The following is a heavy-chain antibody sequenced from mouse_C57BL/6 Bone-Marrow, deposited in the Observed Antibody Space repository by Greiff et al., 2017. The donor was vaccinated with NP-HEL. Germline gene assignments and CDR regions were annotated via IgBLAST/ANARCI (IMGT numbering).Heavy chain of an antibody. V-gene: IGHV1-42*01. CDR3: ASEDSSSYPAWFAY. CDR1: GYSFTGYY. CDR2: INPSTGGT. J-gene: IGHJ3*01. D-gene: IGHD1-1*01. Sequence: VQLKESGPELVKPGASVKISCKASGYSFTGYYMNWVKQSPEKSLEWIGEINPSTGGTTYNQKFKAKATLTVDKSSSTAYMQLKSLTSEDSAVYDCASEDSSSYPAWFAYWGQGTLVTVSA.